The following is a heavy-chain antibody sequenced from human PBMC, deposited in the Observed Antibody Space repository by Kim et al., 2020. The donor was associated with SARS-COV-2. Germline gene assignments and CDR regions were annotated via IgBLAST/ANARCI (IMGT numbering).Heavy chain of an antibody. Sequence: TDNADAVKGRFTSSRDNAKNALYLQMNSLRAEDTALYYCAKGSGWSQVDFWGQGTLVTVSS. CDR2: T. D-gene: IGHD6-19*01. V-gene: IGHV3-9*01. J-gene: IGHJ4*02. CDR3: AKGSGWSQVDF.